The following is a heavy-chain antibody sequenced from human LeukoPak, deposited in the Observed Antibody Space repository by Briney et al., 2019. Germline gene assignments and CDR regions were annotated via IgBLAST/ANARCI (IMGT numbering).Heavy chain of an antibody. V-gene: IGHV4-38-2*02. CDR2: IYHSGST. CDR1: GFSISSGFY. CDR3: AGRVWGSFRDY. Sequence: SEALSLTCTVSGFSISSGFYWGWIRQPPGKGLEWIGNIYHSGSTYYNPSLKSRVTISMDTSKNQFSLRLSSVTAADTAVYYCAGRVWGSFRDYWGQGTLVTVSS. D-gene: IGHD3-16*01. J-gene: IGHJ4*02.